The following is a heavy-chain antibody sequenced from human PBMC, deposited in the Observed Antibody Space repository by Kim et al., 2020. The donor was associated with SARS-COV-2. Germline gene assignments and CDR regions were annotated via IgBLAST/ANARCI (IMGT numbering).Heavy chain of an antibody. CDR2: ISNDGNTK. J-gene: IGHJ4*02. Sequence: ISNDGNTKFYAGSAKSRFTVSRDNSKTTFYMQMNSLRVEDTAVYYCTNFAYWGQGTVVTVSS. V-gene: IGHV3-30*18. CDR3: TNFAY.